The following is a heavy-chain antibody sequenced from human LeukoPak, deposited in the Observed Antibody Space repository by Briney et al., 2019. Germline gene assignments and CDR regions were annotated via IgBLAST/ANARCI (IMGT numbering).Heavy chain of an antibody. D-gene: IGHD6-6*01. Sequence: ASVKVSCKASGYTFTTYGISWVRQGPGRGLEWMGWISAYNGNTKNAQKSQGRVTMTTDTSTSTAYMELRSLRSDDTAVYYCARDPPGQLVSAFDIWGQGTMVTVSS. J-gene: IGHJ3*02. CDR3: ARDPPGQLVSAFDI. CDR2: ISAYNGNT. V-gene: IGHV1-18*01. CDR1: GYTFTTYG.